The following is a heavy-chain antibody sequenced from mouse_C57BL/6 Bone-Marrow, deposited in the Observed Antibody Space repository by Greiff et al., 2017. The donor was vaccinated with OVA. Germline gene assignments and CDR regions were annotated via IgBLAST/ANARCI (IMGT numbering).Heavy chain of an antibody. CDR1: GFSFNTYA. D-gene: IGHD6-1*01. CDR3: VRDSPYAMDY. Sequence: DVMLVESGGGLVQPKGSLKLSCAASGFSFNTYAMNWVRQAPGKGLEWVARIRSKSNNYATYYADSVKDRFTISRDDSESMLYLQMNNLKTEDTAMYYCVRDSPYAMDYWGQGTSVTVSS. V-gene: IGHV10-1*01. J-gene: IGHJ4*01. CDR2: IRSKSNNYAT.